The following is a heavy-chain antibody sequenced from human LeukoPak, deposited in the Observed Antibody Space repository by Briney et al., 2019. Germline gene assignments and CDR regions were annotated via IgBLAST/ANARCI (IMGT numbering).Heavy chain of an antibody. CDR2: ITSDGSST. CDR3: ERAEGIAARPYYFDY. Sequence: PGGSLRLSCAASGFTFSRYWMHWVRQAPGRGLVWVSHITSDGSSTTYADSVKGRFTISRDNAKNTLYLQMNSLRAEDTAVYYCERAEGIAARPYYFDYWGQGTLVTVSS. J-gene: IGHJ4*02. V-gene: IGHV3-74*01. D-gene: IGHD6-6*01. CDR1: GFTFSRYW.